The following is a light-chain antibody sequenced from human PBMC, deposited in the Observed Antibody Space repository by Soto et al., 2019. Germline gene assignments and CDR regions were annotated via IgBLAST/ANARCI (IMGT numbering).Light chain of an antibody. CDR2: GVS. CDR3: HHYSDWRS. V-gene: IGKV3-15*01. J-gene: IGKJ1*01. Sequence: EIVMTQSPATLSVSPGDRATLSCRASQRFGANLAWYQQKPGQAPRLLIFGVSTRAAGIPGRFSGTGSGTEFNLTINSLQSEGFAVYYCHHYSDWRSFGQGTKVEIK. CDR1: QRFGAN.